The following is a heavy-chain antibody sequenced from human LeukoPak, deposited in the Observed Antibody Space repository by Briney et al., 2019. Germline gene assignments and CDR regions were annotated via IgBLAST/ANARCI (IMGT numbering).Heavy chain of an antibody. Sequence: PSETLSLTCAVYGGSFSGYYWSWIRQPPGKGLEWIGEINHSGSTNYNPSLKSRVTISVDTSKNQFSLKLSSVTAAHTAVYYCARGAPGSSSMIVVVIRRGVFDYWGQGTLVTVSS. CDR2: INHSGST. J-gene: IGHJ4*02. CDR3: ARGAPGSSSMIVVVIRRGVFDY. CDR1: GGSFSGYY. D-gene: IGHD3-22*01. V-gene: IGHV4-34*01.